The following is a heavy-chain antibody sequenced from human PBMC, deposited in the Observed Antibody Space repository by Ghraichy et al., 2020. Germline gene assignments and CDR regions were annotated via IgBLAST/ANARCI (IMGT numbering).Heavy chain of an antibody. CDR1: GGSISSGGYY. CDR3: ARDRVGVTVAYRSSDYYYYYGMDV. J-gene: IGHJ6*02. D-gene: IGHD3-22*01. CDR2: IYYSGST. V-gene: IGHV4-31*03. Sequence: SETLSLTCTVSGGSISSGGYYWSWIRQHPGKGLEWIGYIYYSGSTYYNPSLKSRVTISVDTSKNQFSLKLSSVTAADTAVYYCARDRVGVTVAYRSSDYYYYYGMDVWGQGTTVTVSS.